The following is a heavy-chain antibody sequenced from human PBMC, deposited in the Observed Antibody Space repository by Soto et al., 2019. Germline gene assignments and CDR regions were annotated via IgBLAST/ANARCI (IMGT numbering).Heavy chain of an antibody. Sequence: AGGALRLSCAASGFTFSRYWMTWVRQAPGKGLEWGANIKQDGSEIYYVDSVKGRFTISSDNAENSLYLQMNSLRAEDTAVYYCARDPVCSGGSCYDYWGQGPLVTVSS. CDR3: ARDPVCSGGSCYDY. V-gene: IGHV3-7*01. D-gene: IGHD2-15*01. J-gene: IGHJ4*02. CDR1: GFTFSRYW. CDR2: IKQDGSEI.